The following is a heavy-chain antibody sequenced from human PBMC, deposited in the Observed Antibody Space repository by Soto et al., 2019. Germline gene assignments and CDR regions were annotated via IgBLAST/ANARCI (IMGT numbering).Heavy chain of an antibody. CDR1: GYSLNSGYY. Sequence: TLSLTCGVSGYSLNSGYYWGWIRQPPGKGLEWIGSIHHSVITYYSPSLRSRLSLSVDTSKNQFSLKLTSVTAADTAVYYCARAYYDGNNYRTRGWFDPWGQGILVTVSS. V-gene: IGHV4-38-2*01. D-gene: IGHD3-16*01. J-gene: IGHJ5*02. CDR3: ARAYYDGNNYRTRGWFDP. CDR2: IHHSVIT.